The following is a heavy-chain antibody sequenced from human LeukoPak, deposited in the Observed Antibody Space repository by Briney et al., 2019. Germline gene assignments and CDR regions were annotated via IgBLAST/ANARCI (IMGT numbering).Heavy chain of an antibody. CDR3: AREPVVVVPAAIYYYYGMDV. Sequence: SETLSLTCTASGGTISSYYMSWIRQPAGKGLEWIGRIYTSGSTNYNPSLKSRVTMSVDTSKNQFSLKLSSVTAADTAVYYCAREPVVVVPAAIYYYYGMDVWGQGTTVTVSS. J-gene: IGHJ6*02. CDR2: IYTSGST. CDR1: GGTISSYY. V-gene: IGHV4-4*07. D-gene: IGHD2-2*01.